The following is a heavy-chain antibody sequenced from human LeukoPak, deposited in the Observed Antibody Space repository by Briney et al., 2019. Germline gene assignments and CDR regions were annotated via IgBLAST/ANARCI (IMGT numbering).Heavy chain of an antibody. CDR3: ARSRGTYNLFDY. Sequence: SETLSLTCTVSGGSISIYYWSWIRQPPGKGLEWIGYIYYSGSTNYNPSLKSRVTISVDTSKNQFSLKLSSVTAADTAVYYCARSRGTYNLFDYWGQGTLVTVSS. CDR1: GGSISIYY. V-gene: IGHV4-59*01. D-gene: IGHD5-24*01. J-gene: IGHJ4*02. CDR2: IYYSGST.